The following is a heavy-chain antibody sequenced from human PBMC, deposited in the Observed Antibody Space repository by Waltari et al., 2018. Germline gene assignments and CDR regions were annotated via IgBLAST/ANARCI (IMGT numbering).Heavy chain of an antibody. CDR1: GDSITRHIWR. J-gene: IGHJ3*02. CDR3: ARRLEMSGITYDAFDI. Sequence: QLDLQESGHGLVKPAETLCLTCNGTGDSITRHIWRWGWTRQPPGKGLEWIGRVSANGDTYYNPSLKSRVTISVGTSKTQFSLKLSSVTAADTAVFYCARRLEMSGITYDAFDIWGQGTMVTVSS. D-gene: IGHD3-3*01. CDR2: VSANGDT. V-gene: IGHV4-39*01.